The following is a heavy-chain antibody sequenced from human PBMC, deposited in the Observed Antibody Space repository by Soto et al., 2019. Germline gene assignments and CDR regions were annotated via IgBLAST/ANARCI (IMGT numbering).Heavy chain of an antibody. CDR3: AHGGLRDYDFWSGYTEFDP. Sequence: GSGPTLVNPTQTLTLTCTFSGFSLSTSGVGVGWIRQPPGKALEWLALIYWNDDKRYSPSLKSRLTITKDTSKNQVVLTMTNMDPVDTATYYCAHGGLRDYDFWSGYTEFDPWGQGTLVTVSS. CDR1: GFSLSTSGVG. CDR2: IYWNDDK. V-gene: IGHV2-5*01. D-gene: IGHD3-3*01. J-gene: IGHJ5*02.